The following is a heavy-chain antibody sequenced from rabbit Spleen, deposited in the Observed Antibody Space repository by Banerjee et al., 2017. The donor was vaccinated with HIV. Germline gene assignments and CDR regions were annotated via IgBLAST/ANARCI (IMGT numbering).Heavy chain of an antibody. CDR1: GFPFSEKAV. V-gene: IGHV1S45*01. D-gene: IGHD2-1*01. Sequence: QEQLVESGGGLVKPGASLTLTCKASGFPFSEKAVMCWVRQVPGKGLTWIACINALTGKAVYASWAKGRFTISKTSSTTVTLQMTSLTVADTATYFCARGSAAMAMVITGFYFNLWSPGTLVTVS. CDR2: INALTGKA. J-gene: IGHJ4*01. CDR3: ARGSAAMAMVITGFYFNL.